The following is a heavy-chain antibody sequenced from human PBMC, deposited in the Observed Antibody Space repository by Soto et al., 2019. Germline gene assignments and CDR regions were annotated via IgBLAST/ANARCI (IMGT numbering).Heavy chain of an antibody. CDR2: IYWDGDK. Sequence: QITLKESGPTLVKPTQTLTLTCTFSGFSLSTSGVGVGWIRQPPGKALEWLALIYWDGDKRYSPSLKSRLTITKDTSKRQVVLTMTNMDPVDTATYYCTHRRDSSWYFDYGGQGTLVTVSS. CDR3: THRRDSSWYFDY. CDR1: GFSLSTSGVG. V-gene: IGHV2-5*02. J-gene: IGHJ4*02. D-gene: IGHD6-13*01.